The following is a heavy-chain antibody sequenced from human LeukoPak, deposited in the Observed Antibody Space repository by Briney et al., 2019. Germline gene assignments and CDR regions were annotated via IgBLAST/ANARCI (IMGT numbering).Heavy chain of an antibody. Sequence: GGSLRLSCAASGFTFDNYAMHWVRQAPGKGLEWLSIISWNSGYIGYADSVKGRFTISRDNAKKSLDLQMNSLRAEDTAFYCCAKVRGTYSSGYFFDYWGQGTLVTVSS. CDR1: GFTFDNYA. CDR2: ISWNSGYI. J-gene: IGHJ4*02. V-gene: IGHV3-9*01. D-gene: IGHD6-19*01. CDR3: AKVRGTYSSGYFFDY.